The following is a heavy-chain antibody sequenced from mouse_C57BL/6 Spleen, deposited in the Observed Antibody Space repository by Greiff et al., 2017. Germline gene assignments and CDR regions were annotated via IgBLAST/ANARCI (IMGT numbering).Heavy chain of an antibody. CDR2: IRSKSNNYAT. CDR1: GFSFNTYA. V-gene: IGHV10-1*01. Sequence: EVQLVESGGGLVQPKGSLKLSCAASGFSFNTYAMNWVRQAPGTGLEWVARIRSKSNNYATYYADSVKDRFTISRDDSESMLYLQMNNLKTEDTAMYYCVRQGDGYYSWFAYWGQGTLVTVSA. CDR3: VRQGDGYYSWFAY. J-gene: IGHJ3*01. D-gene: IGHD2-3*01.